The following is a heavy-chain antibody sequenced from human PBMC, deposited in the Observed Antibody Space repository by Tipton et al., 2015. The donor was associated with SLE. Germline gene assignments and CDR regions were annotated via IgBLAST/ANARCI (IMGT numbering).Heavy chain of an antibody. V-gene: IGHV4-39*07. Sequence: TLSLTCTVSGGSISSSSYYWGWFRPPPGKGLEWIGSIYYSGSTYYHPSLKSRVTISVDTYKNQFYLQLTSVTAADTAVYYCARGGRFVEWLTYWGQGALVTVSS. D-gene: IGHD3-3*01. CDR3: ARGGRFVEWLTY. J-gene: IGHJ4*02. CDR2: IYYSGST. CDR1: GGSISSSSYY.